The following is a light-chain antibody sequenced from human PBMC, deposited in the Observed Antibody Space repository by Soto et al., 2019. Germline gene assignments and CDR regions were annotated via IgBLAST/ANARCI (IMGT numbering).Light chain of an antibody. Sequence: EVVLTQYPGTLSLSPGERVTLSCRASQSVASSYLAWYQQKPGRAPRLLFYSASSRATGIPDRFRGRVSGTDFTLTIRRLEPEDFAVYYCHHFGSLPETFGQGSNVE. J-gene: IGKJ1*01. CDR2: SAS. CDR1: QSVASSY. V-gene: IGKV3-20*01. CDR3: HHFGSLPET.